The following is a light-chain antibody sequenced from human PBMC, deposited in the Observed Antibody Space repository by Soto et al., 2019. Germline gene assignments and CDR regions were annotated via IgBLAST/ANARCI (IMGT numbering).Light chain of an antibody. CDR1: QSVSSY. Sequence: EIVLTQSPATLSLSPGERATLSCRASQSVSSYLAWYQQKPGQAPRLLIYDAPNRATGIPARFSGSGSGTDFTPTISSLEPEDFAVYYCQQRSNWLTFGGGTKVDIK. J-gene: IGKJ4*01. CDR3: QQRSNWLT. V-gene: IGKV3-11*01. CDR2: DAP.